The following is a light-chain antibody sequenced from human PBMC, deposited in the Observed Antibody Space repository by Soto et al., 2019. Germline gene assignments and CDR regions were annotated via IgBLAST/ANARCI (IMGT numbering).Light chain of an antibody. J-gene: IGKJ1*01. Sequence: DIQMTQSPSSLSASVGDRVTITCRASQSISSYLNWYQQKPGKAPKLLIYAASSLQRGVTSRFSGSGSGTDFTLTISSLQPEDFATYYCQQSYSTPWTFGQGTKVDIK. V-gene: IGKV1-39*01. CDR1: QSISSY. CDR3: QQSYSTPWT. CDR2: AAS.